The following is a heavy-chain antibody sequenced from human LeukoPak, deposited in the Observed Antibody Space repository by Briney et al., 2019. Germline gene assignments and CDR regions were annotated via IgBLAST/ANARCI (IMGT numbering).Heavy chain of an antibody. CDR2: ISGSGGST. J-gene: IGHJ4*02. CDR1: GFTFISYV. Sequence: GGSLRLSFAASGFTFISYVMSWVRPAPGKGLEWVCAISGSGGSTYYADSVKGRFTISRDNSKKKLYLQMNSLRAENTAVYYCAEDQRYCTNGVCYRPFDYWGQGTLVTVSS. V-gene: IGHV3-23*01. CDR3: AEDQRYCTNGVCYRPFDY. D-gene: IGHD2-8*01.